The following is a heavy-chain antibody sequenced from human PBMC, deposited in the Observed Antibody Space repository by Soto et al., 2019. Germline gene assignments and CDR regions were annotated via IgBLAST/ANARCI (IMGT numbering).Heavy chain of an antibody. CDR2: ISSNGGST. CDR3: VRLPHGYGMDV. J-gene: IGHJ6*02. V-gene: IGHV3-64D*06. CDR1: GFTFSSYA. Sequence: GGSLRLSCSASGFTFSSYAIHWVRQAPGKGLEYVSAISSNGGSTYYADSVKGRFTISRDNSKNTLYLQMSSLRAEDTAVYYCVRLPHGYGMDVWGQGTTVTVSS.